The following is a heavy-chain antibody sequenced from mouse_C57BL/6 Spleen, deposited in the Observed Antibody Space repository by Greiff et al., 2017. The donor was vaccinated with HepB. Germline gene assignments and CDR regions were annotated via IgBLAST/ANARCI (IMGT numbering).Heavy chain of an antibody. CDR3: AKDYYGSRVWFAY. V-gene: IGHV1-72*01. J-gene: IGHJ3*01. D-gene: IGHD1-1*01. Sequence: QVQLQQPGAELVKPGASVKLSCKASGYTFTSYWMHWVKQRPGRGLEWIGRIDPNSGGTKYNEKFKSKATLTVDKPSSTASMQLSSLTSEDSAFYFCAKDYYGSRVWFAYWGQGTLVTVSA. CDR2: IDPNSGGT. CDR1: GYTFTSYW.